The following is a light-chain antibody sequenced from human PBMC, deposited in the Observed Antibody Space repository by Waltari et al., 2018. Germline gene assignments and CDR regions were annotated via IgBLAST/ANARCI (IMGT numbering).Light chain of an antibody. CDR3: QQYNNWPYT. J-gene: IGKJ2*01. Sequence: EVVMTQSPATLSVSPGERATLSCRASPSVSSNLAWYQQMPGQAPRLLMFGASSRATAIPARFSGSGSGAEFTLTISSLQSEDLAVYYCQQYNNWPYTFGQGTKLEIK. V-gene: IGKV3-15*01. CDR1: PSVSSN. CDR2: GAS.